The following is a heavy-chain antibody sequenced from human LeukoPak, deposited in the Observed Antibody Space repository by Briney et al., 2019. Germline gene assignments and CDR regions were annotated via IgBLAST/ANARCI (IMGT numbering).Heavy chain of an antibody. CDR3: ARGTTVVTSAAFDI. Sequence: ASVKVSCKASGYIFPNYGISWVRQAPGQGLEWMGWISAYDDNTNYAQKFQGRVTMTTDTSTSTAYMELRSLRSDDTAVYYCARGTTVVTSAAFDIWGQGTMVTVSS. J-gene: IGHJ3*02. CDR2: ISAYDDNT. D-gene: IGHD4-23*01. V-gene: IGHV1-18*01. CDR1: GYIFPNYG.